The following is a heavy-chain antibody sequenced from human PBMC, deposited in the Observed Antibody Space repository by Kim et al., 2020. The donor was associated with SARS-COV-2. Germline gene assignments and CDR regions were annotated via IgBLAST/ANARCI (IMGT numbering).Heavy chain of an antibody. Sequence: SVKVSCKASGGTFSSYAISWVRQAPGQGLEWMGGIIPIFGTANYAQKFQGRVTITADESTSTAYMELSSLRSEDTAVYYCARQGGVGPGELLSRYFDYWGQGTLVTVSS. CDR1: GGTFSSYA. V-gene: IGHV1-69*13. J-gene: IGHJ4*02. D-gene: IGHD3-10*01. CDR3: ARQGGVGPGELLSRYFDY. CDR2: IIPIFGTA.